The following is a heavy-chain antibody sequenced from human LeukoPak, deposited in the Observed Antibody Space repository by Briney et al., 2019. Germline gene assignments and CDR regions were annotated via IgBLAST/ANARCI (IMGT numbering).Heavy chain of an antibody. D-gene: IGHD5/OR15-5a*01. V-gene: IGHV4-38-2*02. Sequence: SETLSLTCTVSGYSISSGYYWGWIRQPPGKGLEWIGSIYHSGSTYYNPSLKSRVTISVDTSKNQFSLKLSSVTAADTAVYYCARGGVYVYYFDYWGQGTLVPVSS. CDR2: IYHSGST. CDR1: GYSISSGYY. J-gene: IGHJ4*02. CDR3: ARGGVYVYYFDY.